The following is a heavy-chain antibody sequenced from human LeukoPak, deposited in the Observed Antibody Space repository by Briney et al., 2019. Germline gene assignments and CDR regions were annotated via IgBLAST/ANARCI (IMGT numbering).Heavy chain of an antibody. CDR2: ISWNSGSI. D-gene: IGHD3-22*01. Sequence: PGGSLRLSCAASGFTFDDYAMHWVRQAPGKGLEWVSGISWNSGSIGYADSVKGRFTISRDNAKNSLYLQMNSLGAEDTALYYCAKSLSGDSSGYYSSPLDYWGQGTLVTASS. CDR3: AKSLSGDSSGYYSSPLDY. V-gene: IGHV3-9*01. CDR1: GFTFDDYA. J-gene: IGHJ4*02.